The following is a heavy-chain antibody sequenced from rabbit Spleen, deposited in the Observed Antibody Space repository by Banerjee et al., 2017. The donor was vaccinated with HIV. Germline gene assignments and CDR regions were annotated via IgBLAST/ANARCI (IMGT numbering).Heavy chain of an antibody. D-gene: IGHD6-1*01. CDR3: AREKSGNQGYDL. J-gene: IGHJ6*01. CDR2: IDPVFGTT. V-gene: IGHV1S40*01. CDR1: GFTISISDW. Sequence: QSLEESGGDLVKPGASLTLTCTASGFTISISDWIYWVRQAPGKGLEWIGYIDPVFGTTHYASWAKGRFTISKTSSTKVTLQMTSLTVADTATYFCAREKSGNQGYDLWGPGTLVTVS.